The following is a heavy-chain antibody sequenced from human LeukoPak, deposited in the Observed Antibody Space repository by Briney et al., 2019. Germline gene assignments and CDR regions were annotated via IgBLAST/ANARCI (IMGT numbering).Heavy chain of an antibody. CDR2: INQDGGGK. J-gene: IGHJ6*02. CDR3: ARDFYGPYYYYGMDV. CDR1: GFTFSSYW. V-gene: IGHV3-7*05. Sequence: GGSLRLSCVASGFTFSSYWMSWVRQAPEKGLEWVANINQDGGGKYYVDSVKGRFTISRDNAKNSLYLQMNSLRAEDTAVYYCARDFYGPYYYYGMDVWGQGATVTVSS. D-gene: IGHD2/OR15-2a*01.